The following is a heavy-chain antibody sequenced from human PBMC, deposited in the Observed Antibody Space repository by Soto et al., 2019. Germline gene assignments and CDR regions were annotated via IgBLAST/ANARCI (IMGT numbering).Heavy chain of an antibody. V-gene: IGHV6-1*01. CDR2: TFYRSKWYN. CDR1: GDSVSSKFAA. Sequence: QLQLQQSGPGLVKPSQTLSLTCAISGDSVSSKFAAWNWIRQSPSRGLEWLGRTFYRSKWYNDYAESVKRRITINPATSKNQFSLHLNSVTPEDTAAYYCARVSGSENYYDFYWGQGTLVTVSS. J-gene: IGHJ4*02. CDR3: ARVSGSENYYDFY. D-gene: IGHD3-16*01.